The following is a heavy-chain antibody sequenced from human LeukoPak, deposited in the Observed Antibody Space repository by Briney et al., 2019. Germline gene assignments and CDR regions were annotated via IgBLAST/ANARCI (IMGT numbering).Heavy chain of an antibody. CDR3: ARAARTWCTNGVCYEVGAFDI. J-gene: IGHJ3*02. CDR2: ISAYNGNT. V-gene: IGHV1-18*01. CDR1: GYTFTSYG. Sequence: ASVKVSCKASGYTFTSYGISWVRQAPGQGLEWMGWISAYNGNTNYAQKLQGRVTMTTDTSTSTAYMELRSLRSDDTAVYYCARAARTWCTNGVCYEVGAFDIWGQGTMVTVSS. D-gene: IGHD2-8*01.